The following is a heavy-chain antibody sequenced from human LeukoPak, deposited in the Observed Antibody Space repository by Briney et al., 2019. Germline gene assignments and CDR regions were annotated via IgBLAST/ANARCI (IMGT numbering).Heavy chain of an antibody. Sequence: ASVKVPCKASGYTFTSYYMHWVRQAPGQGLEWMGIINPSGGSTSYAQKFQGRVTMTRDTSTSTVYMELSSLRSEDTAVYYCARGVDDYVWGSYRSNADYWGQGTLVTVSS. CDR3: ARGVDDYVWGSYRSNADY. CDR2: INPSGGST. V-gene: IGHV1-46*01. J-gene: IGHJ4*02. D-gene: IGHD3-16*02. CDR1: GYTFTSYY.